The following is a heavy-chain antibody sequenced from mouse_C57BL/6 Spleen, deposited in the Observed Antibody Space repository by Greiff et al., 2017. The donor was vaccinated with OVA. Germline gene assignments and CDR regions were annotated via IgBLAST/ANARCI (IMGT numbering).Heavy chain of an antibody. Sequence: VQLQQPGAELVMPGASVKLSCKASGYTFTSYWMHWVKQRPGQGLEWIGELDPSDSYTNYNQKFKGKSTLTVDKSSSTAYMQLSSLTSEDSAVYYCARADYYGSPAWFAYWGQGTLVTVSA. D-gene: IGHD1-1*01. CDR2: LDPSDSYT. CDR1: GYTFTSYW. V-gene: IGHV1-69*01. J-gene: IGHJ3*01. CDR3: ARADYYGSPAWFAY.